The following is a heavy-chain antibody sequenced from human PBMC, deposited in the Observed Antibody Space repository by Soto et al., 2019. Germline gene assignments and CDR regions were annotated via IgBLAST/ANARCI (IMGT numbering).Heavy chain of an antibody. V-gene: IGHV3-20*04. J-gene: IGHJ5*02. CDR2: INRNGGST. CDR3: ARTIGSRNWFDP. Sequence: EGQLVESGGGVVRPGGSLRLYCAASGFTFDDYGMSWVRQAPGKGLEWVSGINRNGGSTGYADSVKGRFTISRDNAKNALYLQMNRLRAEATALYYCARTIGSRNWFDPWGQGTLVTVSS. CDR1: GFTFDDYG. D-gene: IGHD1-26*01.